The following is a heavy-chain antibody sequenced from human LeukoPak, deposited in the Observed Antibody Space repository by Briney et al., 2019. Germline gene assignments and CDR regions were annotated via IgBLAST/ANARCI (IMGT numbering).Heavy chain of an antibody. D-gene: IGHD1-26*01. CDR2: ISGSGGST. CDR1: GFTFSSYA. Sequence: GGSLRLSCAASGFTFSSYAMSWVRQAPGKGLEWVSAISGSGGSTYYADSVKGRFTISRDNSKSTLYLQMNSLRAEDTAVYYCARVSGSYYDLYFDYWGQGTLVTVSS. CDR3: ARVSGSYYDLYFDY. J-gene: IGHJ4*02. V-gene: IGHV3-23*01.